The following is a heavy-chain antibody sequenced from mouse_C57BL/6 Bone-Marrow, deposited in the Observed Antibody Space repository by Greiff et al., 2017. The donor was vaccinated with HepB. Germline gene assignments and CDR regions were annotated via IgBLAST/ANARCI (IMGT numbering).Heavy chain of an antibody. CDR3: AREVYDYDTWFAY. CDR2: IYPRSGNT. V-gene: IGHV1-81*01. J-gene: IGHJ3*01. D-gene: IGHD2-4*01. Sequence: VQLQESGAELARPGASVTLSCKASGYTFTSYGISWVKQRTGQGLVWIGEIYPRSGNTYYNEKFKGKATLTADKSSRTAYSELRSLTSEYSAVYFCAREVYDYDTWFAYWGQGTLVTVSA. CDR1: GYTFTSYG.